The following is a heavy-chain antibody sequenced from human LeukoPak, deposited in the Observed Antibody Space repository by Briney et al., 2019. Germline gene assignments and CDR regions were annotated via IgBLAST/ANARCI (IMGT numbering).Heavy chain of an antibody. V-gene: IGHV4-30-4*08. D-gene: IGHD6-13*01. CDR1: GGSISSGDYY. Sequence: SQTLSLTCTVSGGSISSGDYYWSWIRQPPGRGLEWIGYIYYSGSTYYNPSLKSRVTISVDTSKNQFSLKLSSVTAADTAVYYCARLGSSWELDYWGQGTLVTVSS. CDR2: IYYSGST. CDR3: ARLGSSWELDY. J-gene: IGHJ4*02.